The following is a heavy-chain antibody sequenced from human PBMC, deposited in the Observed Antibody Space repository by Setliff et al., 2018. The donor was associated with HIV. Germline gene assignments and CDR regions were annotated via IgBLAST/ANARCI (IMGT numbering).Heavy chain of an antibody. CDR3: ARYARVPQF. CDR1: GFSISGHW. V-gene: IGHV3-7*03. Sequence: PGGSLRLSCAASGFSISGHWMAWVRQGPDKGLEWVANIKPDATSKNYGDSVKGRFAISRDNSKNSLYLQMNSLGAGDTAVYYCARYARVPQFWGQGTLVTVSS. D-gene: IGHD1-1*01. J-gene: IGHJ4*02. CDR2: IKPDATSK.